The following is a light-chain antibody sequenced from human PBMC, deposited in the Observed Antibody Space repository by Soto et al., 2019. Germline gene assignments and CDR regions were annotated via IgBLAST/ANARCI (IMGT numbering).Light chain of an antibody. V-gene: IGKV1-33*01. J-gene: IGKJ4*01. CDR1: QDITNY. Sequence: DIQMTQSPSSLSASVGDRVTITCQASQDITNYLNWYQQKPGKAPKLLMFDASNVETEVPSRFSGSGSGTDFTFTISSLQPEDIGTYYCQQYEGFPLTFGGGIKVEIK. CDR2: DAS. CDR3: QQYEGFPLT.